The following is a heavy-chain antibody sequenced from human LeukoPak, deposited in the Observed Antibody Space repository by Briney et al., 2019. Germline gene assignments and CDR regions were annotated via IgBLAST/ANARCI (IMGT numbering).Heavy chain of an antibody. CDR3: ARGREYCSGGSCYSSYYYYYYYMDV. CDR2: INHSGST. D-gene: IGHD2-15*01. CDR1: GGSFIGYY. J-gene: IGHJ6*03. V-gene: IGHV4-34*01. Sequence: SETLPLTCAVYGGSFIGYYWSWIRQPPGKGLEWIWEINHSGSTNYNPSLKSRVTISVDTSKNQFSLKLSSVTAADTAVYYCARGREYCSGGSCYSSYYYYYYYMDVWGKGTTVTVSS.